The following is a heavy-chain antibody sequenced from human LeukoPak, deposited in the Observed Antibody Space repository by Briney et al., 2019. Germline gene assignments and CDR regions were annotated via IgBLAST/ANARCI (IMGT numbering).Heavy chain of an antibody. Sequence: GGSLRLSCAAPGFTFSNAWMSWVRQAPGKGLEWVGRIKSKTDGGTTDYAAPVKGRFTISRDDSKNTLYLQMNSLKTEDTAVYYCTTSWGIAAAGMGFDYWGQGTLVTVSS. J-gene: IGHJ4*02. D-gene: IGHD6-13*01. CDR3: TTSWGIAAAGMGFDY. CDR1: GFTFSNAW. V-gene: IGHV3-15*01. CDR2: IKSKTDGGTT.